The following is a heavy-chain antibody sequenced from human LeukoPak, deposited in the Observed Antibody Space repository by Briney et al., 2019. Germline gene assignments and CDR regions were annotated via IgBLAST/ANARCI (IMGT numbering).Heavy chain of an antibody. CDR1: GYTFTPYY. D-gene: IGHD1-7*01. CDR2: IFPKNGGT. Sequence: ASVKVSCKASGYTFTPYYIHWVRQAPGQGLEWMGWIFPKNGGTSYAQKFQGRVTMTRDTSTGIVNMEMSRLRPDDTAVYYCVRENWHYDYWGQGTLVTVSS. CDR3: VRENWHYDY. J-gene: IGHJ4*02. V-gene: IGHV1-2*02.